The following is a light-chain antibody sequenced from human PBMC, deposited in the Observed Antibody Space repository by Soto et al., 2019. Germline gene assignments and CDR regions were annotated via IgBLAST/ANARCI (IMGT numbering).Light chain of an antibody. J-gene: IGKJ1*01. CDR2: AAS. V-gene: IGKV3-20*01. CDR1: ESVAANY. CDR3: LQYWVPLWT. Sequence: EIALTQSPGTLSLSPGERATLSCRASESVAANYLAWYQQKPGQAPMLLIYAASIGATGVPDRFSGSGSETDFTISISRLEPDDVAVYYCLQYWVPLWTFGQGTKVEIK.